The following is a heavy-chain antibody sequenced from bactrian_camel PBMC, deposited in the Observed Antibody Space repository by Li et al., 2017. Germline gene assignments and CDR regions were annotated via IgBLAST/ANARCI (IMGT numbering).Heavy chain of an antibody. Sequence: HVQLVESGGGSVEAGGSLTLSCGSSGEKYCNADMSWYRQAPGKEREFVSSIDYDGTQKYADSVKGRFTASQGAKNTVYLQMNSLKPEDTAMYYCAAGSACGRTWYEYNFWGQGTQVTVS. V-gene: IGHV3S53*01. D-gene: IGHD3*01. J-gene: IGHJ4*01. CDR3: AAGSACGRTWYEYNF. CDR1: GEKYCNAD. CDR2: IDYDGTQ.